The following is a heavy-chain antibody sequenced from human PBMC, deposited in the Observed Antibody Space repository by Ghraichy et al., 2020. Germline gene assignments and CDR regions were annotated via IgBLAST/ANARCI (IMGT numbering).Heavy chain of an antibody. CDR3: ARGSHDYGDYGNYFDY. CDR1: GGSFSGYY. J-gene: IGHJ4*02. D-gene: IGHD4-17*01. Sequence: SETLSLTCAVYGGSFSGYYWSWIRQPPGKGLEWIGEINHSGSTNYNPSLKSRVTISVDTSKNQFSLKLSSVTAADTAVYYCARGSHDYGDYGNYFDYWGQGTLVTVSS. V-gene: IGHV4-34*01. CDR2: INHSGST.